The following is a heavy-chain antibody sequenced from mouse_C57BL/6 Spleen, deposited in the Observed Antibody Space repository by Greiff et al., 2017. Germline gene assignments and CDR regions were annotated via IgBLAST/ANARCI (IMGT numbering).Heavy chain of an antibody. J-gene: IGHJ2*01. CDR1: GYTFTDYE. V-gene: IGHV1-15*01. CDR3: TRKWYKVDY. Sequence: VQLQQSGAELVRPGASVTLSCKASGYTFTDYEMHWVKQTPVHGLEWIGAIDPETGGTAYNQKFKGKAILTADKSSSTAYMELRSLTSEDSAVYYCTRKWYKVDYWGQGTTLTVSS. CDR2: IDPETGGT. D-gene: IGHD1-3*01.